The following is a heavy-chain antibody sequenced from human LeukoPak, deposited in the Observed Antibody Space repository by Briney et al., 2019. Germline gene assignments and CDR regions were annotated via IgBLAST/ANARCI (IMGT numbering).Heavy chain of an antibody. Sequence: PGGSLRISCADSGFTFSSNTMNWVRQAPGKGLEWVSSISSSSSYIYYADSVKGRFTISRDNAKNSLYLQMNSLRAEDTAVYYCAELGITMIGGVWGKGTTVTISS. CDR1: GFTFSSNT. CDR3: AELGITMIGGV. J-gene: IGHJ6*04. CDR2: ISSSSSYI. V-gene: IGHV3-21*01. D-gene: IGHD3-10*02.